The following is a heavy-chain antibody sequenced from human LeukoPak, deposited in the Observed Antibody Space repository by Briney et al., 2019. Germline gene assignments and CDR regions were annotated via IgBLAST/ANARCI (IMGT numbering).Heavy chain of an antibody. CDR3: ARRVRSGDYRLDY. V-gene: IGHV4-34*01. CDR2: INHSGST. J-gene: IGHJ4*02. Sequence: PSETLSLTCTVYGGSFSGYYWSWIRQPPGKGLEWIGEINHSGSTNYNPSLKSRVTISVDTSKNQFSLNLSSVTAADAAVYYCARRVRSGDYRLDYWGQGTLVTVSS. CDR1: GGSFSGYY. D-gene: IGHD4-17*01.